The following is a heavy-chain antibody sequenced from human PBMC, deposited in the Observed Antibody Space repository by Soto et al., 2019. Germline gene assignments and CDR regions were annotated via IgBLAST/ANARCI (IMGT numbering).Heavy chain of an antibody. J-gene: IGHJ6*04. Sequence: PGGSLRLSCAASGFTFSSYAMSWVRQAPGKGLEWVSAISGSGGSTYYADSVKGRFTISRDNSKNTLYLQMNSLRAEDTAVYYCAKDQQGVRGVIIYYYYYGMDVWGKGTTVTVSS. CDR1: GFTFSSYA. CDR3: AKDQQGVRGVIIYYYYYGMDV. CDR2: ISGSGGST. D-gene: IGHD3-10*01. V-gene: IGHV3-23*01.